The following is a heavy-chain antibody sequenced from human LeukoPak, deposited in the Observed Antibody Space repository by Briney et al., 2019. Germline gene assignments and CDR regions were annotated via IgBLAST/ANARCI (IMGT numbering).Heavy chain of an antibody. CDR1: GFTFDDYA. V-gene: IGHV3-9*01. CDR3: ARVTLALRRITALDS. J-gene: IGHJ4*02. D-gene: IGHD1-14*01. CDR2: ISWNSGSI. Sequence: GGSLRLSCAASGFTFDDYAMHWVRQAPGKGLEWVSGISWNSGSIGYADSVKGRFTVSRDNPKNSLYLQMSSLRAEDTAIYYCARVTLALRRITALDSWGQGTLVTVSS.